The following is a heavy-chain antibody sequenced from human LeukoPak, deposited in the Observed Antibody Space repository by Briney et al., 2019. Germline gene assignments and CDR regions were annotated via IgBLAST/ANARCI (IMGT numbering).Heavy chain of an antibody. CDR2: MNPNSGNT. CDR3: ARGYVGATEYCFDP. CDR1: GYTFTSYD. J-gene: IGHJ5*02. Sequence: ASVKVSCKTSGYTFTSYDIKWVRQATGQGLEWMGWMNPNSGNTGYAQKFQGRVTMTRNTSISTAYMQLSSLRSDDTAVYYCARGYVGATEYCFDPWGQGTLVTVSS. V-gene: IGHV1-8*01. D-gene: IGHD1-26*01.